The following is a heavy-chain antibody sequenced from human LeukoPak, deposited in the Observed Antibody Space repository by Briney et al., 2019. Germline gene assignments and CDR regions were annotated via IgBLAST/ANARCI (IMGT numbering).Heavy chain of an antibody. Sequence: WASVKVSCKASGYNFVSLGLAWVRQAPGQGLEWMGWISPYNDQTNYAQKFQGRLTVTIDTSAKTAYMELRSLTSDDTAVYYCARGLGELSLYYYYYMDVWGKGTTVTISS. CDR2: ISPYNDQT. D-gene: IGHD3-10*01. V-gene: IGHV1-18*01. CDR3: ARGLGELSLYYYYYMDV. CDR1: GYNFVSLG. J-gene: IGHJ6*03.